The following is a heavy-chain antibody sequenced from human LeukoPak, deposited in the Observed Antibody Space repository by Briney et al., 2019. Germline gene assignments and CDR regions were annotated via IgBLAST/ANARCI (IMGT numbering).Heavy chain of an antibody. CDR1: GFTFGDYA. D-gene: IGHD4-17*01. Sequence: GGSLRLSCTASGFTFGDYAMSWFRQAPGKGLEWVSYISSSSTYTKYADSVKGRFTISRDNAKNSLYLQMNSLRAEDTAVYYCARVDFTVTTDRSRFDPWGQGTLVTVSS. J-gene: IGHJ5*02. CDR3: ARVDFTVTTDRSRFDP. CDR2: ISSSSTYT. V-gene: IGHV3-11*05.